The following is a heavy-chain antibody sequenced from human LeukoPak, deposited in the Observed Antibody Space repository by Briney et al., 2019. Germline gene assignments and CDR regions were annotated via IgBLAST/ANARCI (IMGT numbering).Heavy chain of an antibody. CDR3: ARHTLVGARNAFDI. V-gene: IGHV4-59*08. J-gene: IGHJ3*02. D-gene: IGHD1-26*01. Sequence: SETLSLTCNVSGGSISSYYWSWTRQPPGKGLEWIGYMYYSGNTNYNPSLKSRVTTSVDLSKNQFSLKLSSVTAADTAVYYCARHTLVGARNAFDIWGQGTMVTVSS. CDR1: GGSISSYY. CDR2: MYYSGNT.